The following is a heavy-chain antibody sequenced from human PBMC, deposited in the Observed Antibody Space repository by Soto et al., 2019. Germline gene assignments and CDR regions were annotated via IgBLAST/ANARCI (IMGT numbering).Heavy chain of an antibody. CDR1: GFTFSSSW. J-gene: IGHJ4*02. CDR2: IKEDGSAK. D-gene: IGHD1-26*01. Sequence: VQLVESGGGLVQPGGSLRLSCAVSGFTFSSSWMTWVRQAPGKGLEWVGNIKEDGSAKYYVDSVKGRFTISRDNAKNSLFPQIDSLRAEDTAVYFCVRDDPGYGSYLYWGQGTLVTVSS. CDR3: VRDDPGYGSYLY. V-gene: IGHV3-7*01.